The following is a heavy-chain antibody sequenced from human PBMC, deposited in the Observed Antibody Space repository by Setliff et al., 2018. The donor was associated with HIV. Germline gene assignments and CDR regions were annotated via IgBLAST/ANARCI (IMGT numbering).Heavy chain of an antibody. J-gene: IGHJ4*02. D-gene: IGHD3-3*01. CDR1: GGSISSSNW. CDR3: ARGCRSGRIFGIDY. Sequence: SATLSLTCAVSGGSISSSNWWRWVRQSPGKGLVWIGELYHTGSTHYNPSLKSRVTISVDKSNNHFSLKLSSVTAADTAVHYCARGCRSGRIFGIDYWGQGTLVTVSS. V-gene: IGHV4-4*02. CDR2: LYHTGST.